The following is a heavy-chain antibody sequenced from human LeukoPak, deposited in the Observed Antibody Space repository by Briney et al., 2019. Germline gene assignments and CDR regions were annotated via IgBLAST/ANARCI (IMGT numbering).Heavy chain of an antibody. CDR2: IKQDGSEK. CDR3: ARVGWGSYSSGWYKY. D-gene: IGHD6-19*01. J-gene: IGHJ4*02. V-gene: IGHV3-7*01. Sequence: ETLSLTCTVSGGSVSSTSHYWGWIRQAPGKGLEWVANIKQDGSEKYYVDSVKGRFTISRDNAKNSLYLQMNSLRAEDTAVYYCARVGWGSYSSGWYKYWGQGTLVTVSS. CDR1: GGSVSSTS.